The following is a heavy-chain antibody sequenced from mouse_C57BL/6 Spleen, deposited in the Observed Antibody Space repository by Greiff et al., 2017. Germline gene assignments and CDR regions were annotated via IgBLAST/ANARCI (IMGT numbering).Heavy chain of an antibody. CDR1: GYTFTSYT. D-gene: IGHD2-2*01. CDR2: INPSSGYT. Sequence: VQLQQSGAELARPGASVKMSCKASGYTFTSYTMHWVKQRPGQGLEWIGYINPSSGYTKYNQKFKDKATLTADKSSSTAYMQLSRLPSEDSAVYYCARGDRGLPLDYWGQGTTLTVSS. V-gene: IGHV1-4*01. J-gene: IGHJ2*01. CDR3: ARGDRGLPLDY.